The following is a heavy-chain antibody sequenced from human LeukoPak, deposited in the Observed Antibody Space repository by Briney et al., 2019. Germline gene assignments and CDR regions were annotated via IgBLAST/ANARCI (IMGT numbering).Heavy chain of an antibody. J-gene: IGHJ5*02. CDR1: GGTLSSYP. D-gene: IGHD1-26*01. Sequence: SVKVSCKASGGTLSSYPISWIRQAPGQGLESMGRIIPFVGLTNYAPRFQGRVTITADKDTTTAYMELSGLTSEDTAVYYCARPRSTESGSYNWFDPWGQGTLVTVSS. CDR3: ARPRSTESGSYNWFDP. V-gene: IGHV1-69*02. CDR2: IIPFVGLT.